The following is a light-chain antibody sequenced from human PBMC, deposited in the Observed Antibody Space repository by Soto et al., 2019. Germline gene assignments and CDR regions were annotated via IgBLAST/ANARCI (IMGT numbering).Light chain of an antibody. CDR2: GAS. CDR1: QSVSSN. V-gene: IGKV3-15*01. J-gene: IGKJ1*01. Sequence: EIVMTQYPATLSVSPGERATLSCRASQSVSSNLAWYQQKFGQAPSLLIYGASTRATGIPARFSGSGSGTEFTLTISRLEPEDFAVYYCQQYGSSGTFGQGTKVDIK. CDR3: QQYGSSGT.